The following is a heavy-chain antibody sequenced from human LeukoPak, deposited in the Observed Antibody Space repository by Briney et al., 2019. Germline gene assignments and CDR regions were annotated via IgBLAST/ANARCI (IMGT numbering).Heavy chain of an antibody. CDR1: NGSISSSNW. J-gene: IGHJ5*02. CDR3: ARQAVIIPTGMEGPWFDP. Sequence: SETLFLTCAVSNGSISSSNWWIWVRQPPGKGLEWIGEIYHSGSTNYNPSLKSRVTISVDKSKNQFSLKLRSVTAADTAIYYCARQAVIIPTGMEGPWFDPWGQGTLVTVSS. CDR2: IYHSGST. V-gene: IGHV4-4*02. D-gene: IGHD2/OR15-2a*01.